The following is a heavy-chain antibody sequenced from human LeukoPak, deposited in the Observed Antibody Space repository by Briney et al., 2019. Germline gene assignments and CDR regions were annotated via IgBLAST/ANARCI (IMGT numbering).Heavy chain of an antibody. D-gene: IGHD3-10*01. CDR2: IKQDGSEK. CDR1: GFTFSHYW. CDR3: ARWFGDSDF. Sequence: PGGSLRLTCAASGFTFSHYWMSWVRQAPGKGLEWVANIKQDGSEKYYVDSVKGRFTISRDNAKNPLYLQMNSLRGEDTAVYYCARWFGDSDFWGQGTLVTVSS. V-gene: IGHV3-7*04. J-gene: IGHJ4*02.